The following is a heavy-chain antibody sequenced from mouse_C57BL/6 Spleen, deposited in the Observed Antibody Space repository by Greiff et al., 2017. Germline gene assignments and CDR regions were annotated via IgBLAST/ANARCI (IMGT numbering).Heavy chain of an antibody. CDR3: ARGEPRAMDY. Sequence: VQLQQSGAELARPGASVKMSCKASGYTFTSYTMHWVKQRPGQGLEWIGYINPSSGYTKYNQKFKDKATLTADKSSSTAYMQLSSLTSEDSAVYYGARGEPRAMDYWGQGTSVTVSS. V-gene: IGHV1-4*01. J-gene: IGHJ4*01. CDR1: GYTFTSYT. CDR2: INPSSGYT.